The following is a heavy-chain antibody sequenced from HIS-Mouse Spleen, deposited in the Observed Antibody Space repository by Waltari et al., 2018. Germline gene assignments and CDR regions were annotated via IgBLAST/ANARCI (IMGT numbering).Heavy chain of an antibody. D-gene: IGHD7-27*01. V-gene: IGHV1-2*02. Sequence: QVQLVESGGGVVQPGRSLRLSCAASGFTFSSYAMHWVRQAPGQGLEWMGWINPNSGGTNYAQKFQGRVTMTRDTSISTAYMELSRLRSDDTAVYYCARGSWGSDWGQGTLVTVSS. CDR2: INPNSGGT. J-gene: IGHJ4*02. CDR1: GFTFSSYA. CDR3: ARGSWGSD.